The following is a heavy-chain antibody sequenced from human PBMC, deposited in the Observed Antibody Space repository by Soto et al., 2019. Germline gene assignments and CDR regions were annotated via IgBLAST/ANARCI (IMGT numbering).Heavy chain of an antibody. CDR2: ISYDGSNK. D-gene: IGHD4-17*01. V-gene: IGHV3-30-3*01. Sequence: QVQLVESGGGVVQPGRSLRLSCAASGFTFSSYAMHWVRQAPGKGLEWVALISYDGSNKYYAYSVKGRFTISRDNFKNTLYLQMNSLGAEDTAVYYCARVGETTVVTLYMYFDLWGRGTLVTVSS. CDR1: GFTFSSYA. CDR3: ARVGETTVVTLYMYFDL. J-gene: IGHJ2*01.